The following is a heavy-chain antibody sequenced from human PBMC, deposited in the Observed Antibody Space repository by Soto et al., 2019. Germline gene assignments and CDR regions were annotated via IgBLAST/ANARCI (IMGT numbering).Heavy chain of an antibody. Sequence: QVQLVQSGAEVKKPGASVKVSCKASGYTFTSYGISWVRQAPGQGLEWMGWISAYNGNTNYAQKLQGRVTMTTDTSTSTAYLELRSLRSDDTAVYYCARGTIFMVRGVLHWLDPWGQGTLVTVSS. CDR3: ARGTIFMVRGVLHWLDP. J-gene: IGHJ5*02. V-gene: IGHV1-18*01. CDR2: ISAYNGNT. D-gene: IGHD3-10*01. CDR1: GYTFTSYG.